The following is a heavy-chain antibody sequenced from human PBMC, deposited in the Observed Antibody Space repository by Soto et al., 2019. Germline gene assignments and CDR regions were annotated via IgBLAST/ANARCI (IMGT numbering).Heavy chain of an antibody. CDR1: GYTFTSYG. CDR3: ARYCSSTSCYRAYYYGMDV. D-gene: IGHD2-2*01. J-gene: IGHJ6*02. V-gene: IGHV1-18*01. CDR2: ISAYNGNT. Sequence: ASVKVSCKASGYTFTSYGISWVRQAPGQGLEWMGWISAYNGNTNYAQKLQGRVTMTTDTSTSTAYMELRSLRSDDTAVYYCARYCSSTSCYRAYYYGMDVWGQGTTVTVSS.